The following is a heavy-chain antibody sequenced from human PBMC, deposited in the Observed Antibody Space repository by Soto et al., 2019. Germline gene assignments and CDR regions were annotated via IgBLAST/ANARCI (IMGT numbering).Heavy chain of an antibody. D-gene: IGHD3-10*01. CDR2: IRQSGDRS. CDR1: GFIFSNFA. J-gene: IGHJ4*02. CDR3: VTAVRTRLDN. Sequence: GGSLRLSCAASGFIFSNFAMYWVRRAPGKGLEWVSSIRQSGDRSSYADSAKGRFTISRDNSKNTLYLQMNGLRLDDTAVYYCVTAVRTRLDNWGPGALVTVSS. V-gene: IGHV3-23*01.